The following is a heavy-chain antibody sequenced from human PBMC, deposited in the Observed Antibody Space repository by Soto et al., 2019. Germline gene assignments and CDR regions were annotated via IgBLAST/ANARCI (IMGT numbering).Heavy chain of an antibody. Sequence: GGSLRLSSSTSGFTFSTYAMSWVRQAPGNELQWVPAISGTGVSTYYADSVKGRFTISRDNSKNTLYLQMNSLRAEDTAVYYCAKGYCSGGSCYFPYYYYMDVWGKGT. V-gene: IGHV3-23*01. CDR2: ISGTGVST. CDR1: GFTFSTYA. CDR3: AKGYCSGGSCYFPYYYYMDV. J-gene: IGHJ6*03. D-gene: IGHD2-15*01.